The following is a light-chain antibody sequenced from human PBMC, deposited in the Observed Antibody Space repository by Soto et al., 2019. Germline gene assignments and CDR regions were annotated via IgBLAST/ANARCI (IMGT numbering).Light chain of an antibody. J-gene: IGKJ1*01. CDR3: PLYGNSPPRT. V-gene: IGKV3-20*01. CDR1: QSVSSSY. CDR2: GAS. Sequence: EIVLTQSPGTLSLSPGERATLSCRASQSVSSSYLGWYQQKPGQAPRLLIYGASSRATGIPDRFSGSGSGTDFTLTIARLEPEDFAVYYCPLYGNSPPRTFGQGTKVEIK.